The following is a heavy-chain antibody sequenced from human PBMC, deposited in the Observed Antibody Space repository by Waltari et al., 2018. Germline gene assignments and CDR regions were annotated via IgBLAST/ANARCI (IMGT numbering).Heavy chain of an antibody. J-gene: IGHJ3*02. Sequence: QLQLQESGPGLVKPSETLSLTCTVSGVSITNSNYYWGWIRQAPGKGLEWVSYISSSGSTIYYADSVKGRFTISRDNAKNSLYLQMNSLRAEDTAVYYCARDRKKNEKGAFDIWGQGTMVTVSS. CDR1: GVSITNSNYY. CDR2: ISSSGSTI. CDR3: ARDRKKNEKGAFDI. V-gene: IGHV3-11*01.